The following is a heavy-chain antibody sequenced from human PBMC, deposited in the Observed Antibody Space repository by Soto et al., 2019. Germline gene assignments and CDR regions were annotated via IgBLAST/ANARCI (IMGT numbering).Heavy chain of an antibody. CDR3: ARDEGSAYYDFWSGAMEV. D-gene: IGHD3-3*01. Sequence: PGGSLRLSCAASGFTFSSYWMSWVRQAPGKGLEWVANIKQDGSEEYYVDSVKGRFTISRDNAKNSLYLQMNSLRAEDTAVYYCARDEGSAYYDFWSGAMEVWGKGTTVTVSS. V-gene: IGHV3-7*01. CDR2: IKQDGSEE. J-gene: IGHJ6*01. CDR1: GFTFSSYW.